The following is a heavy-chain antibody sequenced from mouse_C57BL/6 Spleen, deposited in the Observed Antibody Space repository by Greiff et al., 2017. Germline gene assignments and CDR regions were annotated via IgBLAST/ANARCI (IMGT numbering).Heavy chain of an antibody. CDR3: ATTGTAMDY. Sequence: VQLQQSGAELVMPGASVKLSCTASGFNFKDYYMHWVKQRTEQGLEWIGRIDPGDGDTKYAPKFQGKATITADKSSNTAYLQLSSLTSEDTAVYYCATTGTAMDYWGQGTSVTVSS. CDR1: GFNFKDYY. D-gene: IGHD4-1*01. V-gene: IGHV14-2*01. J-gene: IGHJ4*01. CDR2: IDPGDGDT.